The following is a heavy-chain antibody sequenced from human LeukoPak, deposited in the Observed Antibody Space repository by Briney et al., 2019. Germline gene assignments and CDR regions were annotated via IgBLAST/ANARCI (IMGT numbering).Heavy chain of an antibody. D-gene: IGHD1-26*01. CDR3: ATSIVGLTYDEHFQH. J-gene: IGHJ1*01. Sequence: GGSLRLSCAASGFAVSSNHMNWVRQAPGKGLAWGSVIFNGGSTYYADSVKGRFTISRDNSKNTLYLQMNSLRAEDTAVYYCATSIVGLTYDEHFQHWGQGTLVTVSS. V-gene: IGHV3-53*01. CDR1: GFAVSSNH. CDR2: IFNGGST.